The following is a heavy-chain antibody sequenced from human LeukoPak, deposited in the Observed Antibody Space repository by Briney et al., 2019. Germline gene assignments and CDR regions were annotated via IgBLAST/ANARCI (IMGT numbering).Heavy chain of an antibody. J-gene: IGHJ4*02. D-gene: IGHD3-10*01. V-gene: IGHV4-34*01. CDR3: ARDSGSYWDY. CDR1: GGSFSGYY. CDR2: INHSGST. Sequence: SETLSLTCAVYGGSFSGYYWSWIRQPPGKGLEWIGEINHSGSTNYNPSLKSRVTISVDTSKNQFSLKLSSVTAADTAVYYCARDSGSYWDYWGQGTLVTVSS.